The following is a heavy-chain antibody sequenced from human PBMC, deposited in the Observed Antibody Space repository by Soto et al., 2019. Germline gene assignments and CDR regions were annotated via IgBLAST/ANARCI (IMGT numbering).Heavy chain of an antibody. CDR3: AKIAAAGHYYFDY. V-gene: IGHV3-30-3*02. D-gene: IGHD6-13*01. CDR1: GFTFSSYA. J-gene: IGHJ4*02. Sequence: PGWSLRLSCAASGFTFSSYAMHWVRQAPGKGLEWVAVISYDGSNKYYADSVKGRFTISRDNSKNTLYLQMNSLRAEDTAVYYCAKIAAAGHYYFDYWGQGTLVTVSS. CDR2: ISYDGSNK.